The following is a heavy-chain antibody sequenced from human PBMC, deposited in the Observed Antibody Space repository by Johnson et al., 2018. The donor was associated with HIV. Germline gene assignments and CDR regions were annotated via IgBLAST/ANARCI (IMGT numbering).Heavy chain of an antibody. V-gene: IGHV3-30*02. CDR3: ARVRTAAGFDAFDI. Sequence: QVQLVESGGGVVQPGGSLRLSCAASGFTFSSYGMHWVRQAPGKGLEWVAFIRYDGSNKYYGDSVKGRFTISRDNAKNSLYLQMNSLRAEDTALYYCARVRTAAGFDAFDIRGQGTMVTVSS. D-gene: IGHD6-13*01. CDR2: IRYDGSNK. CDR1: GFTFSSYG. J-gene: IGHJ3*02.